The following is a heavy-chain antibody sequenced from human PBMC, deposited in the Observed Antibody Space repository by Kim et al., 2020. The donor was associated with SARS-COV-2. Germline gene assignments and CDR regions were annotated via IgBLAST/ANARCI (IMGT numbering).Heavy chain of an antibody. CDR2: ISYDGSNK. CDR1: GFTFSSYG. V-gene: IGHV3-30*18. D-gene: IGHD2-15*01. CDR3: AKDRSGGVDY. J-gene: IGHJ4*02. Sequence: GGSLRLSCAASGFTFSSYGMHWVRQAPGKGLEWVAVISYDGSNKYYADSVKGRFTISRDNSKNTLYLQMNSLRAEDTAVYYCAKDRSGGVDYWGQGTLVTVSS.